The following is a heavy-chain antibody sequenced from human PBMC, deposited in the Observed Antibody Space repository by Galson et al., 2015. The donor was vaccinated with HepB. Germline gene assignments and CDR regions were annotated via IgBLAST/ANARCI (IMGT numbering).Heavy chain of an antibody. D-gene: IGHD3-22*01. CDR3: AKEHDSRRVYGDS. Sequence: SLRLSCAASGFSFSSYSMTWVRQAPGKGLEWLLAIGGGGDIAYFADSVKGRFTISRDNSKYILYLQMNSLTAEDTAVYYCAKEHDSRRVYGDSWGQGTLVTVSS. V-gene: IGHV3-23*01. CDR1: GFSFSSYS. CDR2: IGGGGDIA. J-gene: IGHJ4*02.